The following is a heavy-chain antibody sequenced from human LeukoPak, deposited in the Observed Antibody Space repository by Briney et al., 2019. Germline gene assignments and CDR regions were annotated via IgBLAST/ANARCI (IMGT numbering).Heavy chain of an antibody. CDR2: IRYDESNK. CDR3: AKDIIVVVPAQFYYYNYFMDV. D-gene: IGHD2-2*01. J-gene: IGHJ6*03. V-gene: IGHV3-30*02. Sequence: GGSLRLSCAASGFTFGSYGMHWVRQAPGKGLEWVAFIRYDESNKYYADSVKGRFTISRDNSKNTLYLQMNSLRAEDTAVYYCAKDIIVVVPAQFYYYNYFMDVWGKGTTVTVSS. CDR1: GFTFGSYG.